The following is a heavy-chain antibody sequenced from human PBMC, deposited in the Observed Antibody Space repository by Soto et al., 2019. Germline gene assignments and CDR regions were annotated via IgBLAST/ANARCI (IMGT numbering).Heavy chain of an antibody. V-gene: IGHV3-15*01. CDR3: TTGDNWNGYYYYYYGMDV. Sequence: GGSLRLSCAASGFTFSNAWMSWVRQAPGKGLEWVGRIKSKTDGGTTDYAAPVKGRFTISRDDSKNTLYLQMNSLKTEDTAVYYCTTGDNWNGYYYYYYGMDVWGQGTTVTVSS. CDR2: IKSKTDGGTT. CDR1: GFTFSNAW. J-gene: IGHJ6*02. D-gene: IGHD1-20*01.